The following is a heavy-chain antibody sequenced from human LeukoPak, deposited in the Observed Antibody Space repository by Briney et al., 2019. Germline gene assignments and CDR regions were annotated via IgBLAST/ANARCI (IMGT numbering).Heavy chain of an antibody. CDR3: AKGGDSYSSSWYGDY. CDR1: GFTFDDYA. V-gene: IGHV3-9*03. CDR2: ISWNSGSI. D-gene: IGHD6-13*01. J-gene: IGHJ4*02. Sequence: GGSLRLSCAASGFTFDDYAMHWVRQAPGKGLEWVSGISWNSGSIGYADSVKGRFTISRDNAKNSLCLQMNSLRAEDMALYYCAKGGDSYSSSWYGDYWGQGTLVTVSS.